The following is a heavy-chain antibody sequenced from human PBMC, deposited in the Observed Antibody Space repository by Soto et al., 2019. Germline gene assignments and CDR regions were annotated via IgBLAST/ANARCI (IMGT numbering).Heavy chain of an antibody. CDR2: IGTAGDT. CDR1: GFTFSSYD. J-gene: IGHJ6*02. D-gene: IGHD3-22*01. CDR3: ARSPPGGYHYYYGMDV. V-gene: IGHV3-13*04. Sequence: EVQLVESGGGLVQPGGSLRLSCAASGFTFSSYDMQWVRQATGKGLEWVSAIGTAGDTYYPGSVKGRFTISRENAKNSLDLQMNSLRAGDTAVYYCARSPPGGYHYYYGMDVWGQGTTVTVSS.